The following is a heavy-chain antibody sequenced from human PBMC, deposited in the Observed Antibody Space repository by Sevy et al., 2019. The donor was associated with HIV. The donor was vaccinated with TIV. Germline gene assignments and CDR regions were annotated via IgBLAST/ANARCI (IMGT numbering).Heavy chain of an antibody. CDR2: IYYSGST. J-gene: IGHJ4*02. CDR1: GGSISSYY. D-gene: IGHD1-26*01. Sequence: SETLSLTCTVSGGSISSYYWSWIRQPPGKGLEWIGYIYYSGSTNYNPSLKSRVTISVDTSKNQFSLQLSSVTAADTAVYYCARDSGSYFPLFDYWGQGTLVTVSS. CDR3: ARDSGSYFPLFDY. V-gene: IGHV4-59*01.